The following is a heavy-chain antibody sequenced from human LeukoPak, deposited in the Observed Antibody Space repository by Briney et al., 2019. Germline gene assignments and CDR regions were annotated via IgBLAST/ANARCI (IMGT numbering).Heavy chain of an antibody. D-gene: IGHD3-10*01. CDR1: GGSISSSSYY. Sequence: PSETLSLTCTVFGGSISSSSYYWGWIRQPPGKGLEWIGSIYYSGSTYYNPSLKSRVTISVDTSKNQFSLKLSSVTAADTAVYYCARGGSGTYYDANYYFDSWGQGTLVTVSS. CDR3: ARGGSGTYYDANYYFDS. J-gene: IGHJ4*02. V-gene: IGHV4-39*07. CDR2: IYYSGST.